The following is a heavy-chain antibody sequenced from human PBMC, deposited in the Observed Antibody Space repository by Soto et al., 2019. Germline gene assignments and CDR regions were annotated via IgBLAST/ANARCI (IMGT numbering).Heavy chain of an antibody. CDR3: VRTSLVVAAATREDY. V-gene: IGHV3-74*01. J-gene: IGHJ4*02. CDR2: INSDGSST. Sequence: EVQLVESGGGLVQPGESLRLSCAASGFTFSSYWMHWVRQAPGKGLVWVSRINSDGSSTSYAGSVKGRFTISRDNAKNTLYLHRNRLRAEDTAVYYCVRTSLVVAAATREDYWGQGTLVTVSS. D-gene: IGHD2-15*01. CDR1: GFTFSSYW.